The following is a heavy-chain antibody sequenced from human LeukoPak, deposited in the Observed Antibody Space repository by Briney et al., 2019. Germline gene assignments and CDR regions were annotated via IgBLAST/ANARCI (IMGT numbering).Heavy chain of an antibody. J-gene: IGHJ4*02. Sequence: SETLSLTCTVSGGSISSYYWSWIRQPPGKGLEWIGYIYYSGSTNYNPSLKSRVTISVDTSKNQFSLKLSSVTAADTAVYYCARYSRGELVHYFDYWGQETLVTVSS. CDR2: IYYSGST. CDR1: GGSISSYY. D-gene: IGHD1-26*01. CDR3: ARYSRGELVHYFDY. V-gene: IGHV4-59*08.